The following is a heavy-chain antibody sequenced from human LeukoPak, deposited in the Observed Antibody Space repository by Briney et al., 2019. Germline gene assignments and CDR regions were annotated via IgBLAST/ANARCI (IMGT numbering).Heavy chain of an antibody. Sequence: PSQTLSLTCSVSGGSISSVDHFWTWVRQSPGKGLEWVGDIYYSGSTSYSPSLRSRLLISIDPSKNQFSLKLSSVSAADTAVYYCAREGPTVTNVPTSLWGQGTLVTVSS. D-gene: IGHD4-17*01. CDR2: IYYSGST. CDR1: GGSISSVDHF. CDR3: AREGPTVTNVPTSL. V-gene: IGHV4-30-4*08. J-gene: IGHJ4*02.